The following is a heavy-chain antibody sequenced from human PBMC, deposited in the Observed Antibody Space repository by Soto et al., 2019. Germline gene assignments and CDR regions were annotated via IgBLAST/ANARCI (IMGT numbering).Heavy chain of an antibody. CDR1: GFNVNTYS. V-gene: IGHV3-21*02. J-gene: IGHJ6*02. Sequence: EVRLVESGGGLVKPGGSLRVSCAASGFNVNTYSMNWVRQAPGKGLEWVSFISTSGGYKYYADSVRGRFTISRDNAKKSVYLEMNSLTADDTAVYYCAGERSALPGARDAMDVWGQGTTVTVSS. CDR3: AGERSALPGARDAMDV. D-gene: IGHD1-26*01. CDR2: ISTSGGYK.